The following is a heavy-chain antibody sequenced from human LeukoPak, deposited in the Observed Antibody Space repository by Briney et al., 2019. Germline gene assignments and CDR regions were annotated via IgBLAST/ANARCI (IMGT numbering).Heavy chain of an antibody. Sequence: SETLSLTCAVYGGSFSGYYWSWIRQPPGKGLEWIGEINHSGSTNYNPSLKSRVTISVDTSKNQFSLKLSSMTAADTAVYYCARGRGYSSSIYYYYYYMDVWGKGTTVTVSS. CDR2: INHSGST. CDR3: ARGRGYSSSIYYYYYYMDV. V-gene: IGHV4-34*01. CDR1: GGSFSGYY. D-gene: IGHD6-13*01. J-gene: IGHJ6*03.